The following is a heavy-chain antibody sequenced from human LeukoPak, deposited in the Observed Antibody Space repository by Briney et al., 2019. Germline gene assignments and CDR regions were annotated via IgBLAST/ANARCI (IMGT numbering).Heavy chain of an antibody. CDR2: ISYNGSNE. CDR3: AKEFNRGLPDY. J-gene: IGHJ4*02. CDR1: GFTFSTYG. D-gene: IGHD2-21*02. V-gene: IGHV3-30*18. Sequence: GGSLRLSCAASGFTFSTYGMHWVRQAPGKGLEWVAVISYNGSNEYYADSVEGRFTISRDNSKNTLYLQMSSLRAEDTAVYYCAKEFNRGLPDYWGQGTLVPVPS.